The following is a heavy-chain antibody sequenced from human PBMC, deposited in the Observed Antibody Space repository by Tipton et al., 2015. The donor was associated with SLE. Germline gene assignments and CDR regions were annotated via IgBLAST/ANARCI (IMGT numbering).Heavy chain of an antibody. D-gene: IGHD1-26*01. CDR3: TRPQWELLEGVDFDY. V-gene: IGHV3-15*05. Sequence: SLRLSCAASGFTFSNAWMSWVRQAPGKGLEWVGSIKSETDGAAADYAAPVKGRFTISRDDSKSTLHLQVNSRKTEDTAVSYCTRPQWELLEGVDFDYWGKGTLFTVSS. CDR1: GFTFSNAW. J-gene: IGHJ4*02. CDR2: IKSETDGAAA.